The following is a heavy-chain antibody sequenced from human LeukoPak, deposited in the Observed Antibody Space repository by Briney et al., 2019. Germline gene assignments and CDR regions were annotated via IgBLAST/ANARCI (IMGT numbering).Heavy chain of an antibody. CDR2: IYYSGST. V-gene: IGHV4-59*01. D-gene: IGHD4-17*01. Sequence: PSEALSLTCTVSGGSISSYYWSWIRQPPGKGLEWIGYIYYSGSTNYNPSLKSRVTISVDTSKNQFSLKLSSVAAADTAVYYCARDQDYGDYDAFAIWGQGTMVTVSS. J-gene: IGHJ3*02. CDR1: GGSISSYY. CDR3: ARDQDYGDYDAFAI.